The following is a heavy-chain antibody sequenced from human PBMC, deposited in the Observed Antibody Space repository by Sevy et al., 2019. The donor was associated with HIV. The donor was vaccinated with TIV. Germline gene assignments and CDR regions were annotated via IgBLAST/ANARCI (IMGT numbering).Heavy chain of an antibody. V-gene: IGHV3-53*01. Sequence: GGSLRLSCAVSGFIVSSNYMSWVRQAPGKGLLWVSVIYSGGNTSYADSVKGRFTISRDISKNTLDLQMNSLGAEDTAVYYCARANNWKGAFDLWGQGTMVTVSS. J-gene: IGHJ3*01. CDR2: IYSGGNT. D-gene: IGHD1-1*01. CDR1: GFIVSSNY. CDR3: ARANNWKGAFDL.